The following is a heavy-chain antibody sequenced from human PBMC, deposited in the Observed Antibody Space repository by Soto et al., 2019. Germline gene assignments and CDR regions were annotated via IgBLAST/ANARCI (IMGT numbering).Heavy chain of an antibody. CDR1: GYTFTSYG. D-gene: IGHD6-13*01. V-gene: IGHV1-18*01. J-gene: IGHJ6*02. CDR3: ARAFFSASGVTAAAGTDYYYYYGMEV. Sequence: ASVKVSCKASGYTFTSYGISWVRQAPGQGLEWMGWISAYNGNTNYAQKLQGRVTMTTDTSTSTAYMELRSLRSDDTAVYYCARAFFSASGVTAAAGTDYYYYYGMEVWGQGTTVNVSS. CDR2: ISAYNGNT.